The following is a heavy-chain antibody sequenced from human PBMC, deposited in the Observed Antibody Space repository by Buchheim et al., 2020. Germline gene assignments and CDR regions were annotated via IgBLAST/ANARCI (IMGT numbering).Heavy chain of an antibody. J-gene: IGHJ6*02. Sequence: QVQLVQSGAEVKKPGASVKLSCKASGYTFTGYYMHWVRQAPGQGLEWMGWINPNSGGPNYAQKFQVRVTMTRDTSISTAYMELSKLRSDDTAVYYCARDPSGYYYYYGMDVWGQGTT. CDR1: GYTFTGYY. V-gene: IGHV1-2*02. CDR3: ARDPSGYYYYYGMDV. D-gene: IGHD1-26*01. CDR2: INPNSGGP.